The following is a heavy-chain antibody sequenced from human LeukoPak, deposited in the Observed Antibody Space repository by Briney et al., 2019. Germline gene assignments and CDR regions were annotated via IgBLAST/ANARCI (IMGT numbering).Heavy chain of an antibody. V-gene: IGHV1-2*02. CDR1: GYTFTGYY. CDR2: INPNSGGT. CDR3: ARVSGPHKDIVVVPAALGDYYYYGMDV. Sequence: GASVKVSCKASGYTFTGYYMHWVRQAPGQGLEGMGWINPNSGGTNYAQKFQGRVTMTRDTSISTAYMELSRLRSDDTAVYYCARVSGPHKDIVVVPAALGDYYYYGMDVWGQGTTVTASS. D-gene: IGHD2-2*01. J-gene: IGHJ6*02.